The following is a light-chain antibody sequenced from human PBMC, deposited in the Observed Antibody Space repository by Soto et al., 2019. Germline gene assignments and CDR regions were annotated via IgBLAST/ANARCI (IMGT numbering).Light chain of an antibody. CDR3: QQSYSTWT. CDR1: QSVSSN. CDR2: GAS. Sequence: IVMSQSPATLSVSTGERATLACRASQSVSSNLAWYQQKPGQAPRLLIYGASTTATGIPARFSGGGSGTDFTLTISRLEPEDYATYYCQQSYSTWTFAKGTKV. V-gene: IGKV3-15*01. J-gene: IGKJ1*01.